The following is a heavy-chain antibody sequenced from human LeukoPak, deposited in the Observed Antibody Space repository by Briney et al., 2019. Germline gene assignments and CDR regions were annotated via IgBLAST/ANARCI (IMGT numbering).Heavy chain of an antibody. J-gene: IGHJ6*03. D-gene: IGHD3-22*01. CDR3: ARGLYYYDSSVLRWGDYYYYYMDV. Sequence: GASVKVSCKASGYTFTGYYMHWVRQAPGQGLEWMGWINPNSGGTNYAQKFQGRVTITADKSTSTAYMELSSLRSEDTAVYYCARGLYYYDSSVLRWGDYYYYYMDVWGKGTTVTVSS. V-gene: IGHV1-2*02. CDR1: GYTFTGYY. CDR2: INPNSGGT.